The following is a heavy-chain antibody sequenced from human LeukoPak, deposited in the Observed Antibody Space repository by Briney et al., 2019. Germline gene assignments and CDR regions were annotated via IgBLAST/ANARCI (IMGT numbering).Heavy chain of an antibody. V-gene: IGHV3-23*01. CDR2: ISGSGGGT. D-gene: IGHD6-13*01. CDR1: GFTFSSYA. Sequence: SGGSLRLSCAASGFTFSSYAMSWVRQAPGKGLEWVSAISGSGGGTYYADSVKGRFTISRDNSKNTLYLQMNSLRAEDTAVYYCAKDPIAAAGKSDYWGQGTLVTVSS. CDR3: AKDPIAAAGKSDY. J-gene: IGHJ4*02.